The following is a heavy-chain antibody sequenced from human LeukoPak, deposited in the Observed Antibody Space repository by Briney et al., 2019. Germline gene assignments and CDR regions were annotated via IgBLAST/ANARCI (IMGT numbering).Heavy chain of an antibody. Sequence: GGSLRLSCTASGFTFQLYSMTGVRRARGKGLEWVSYISSRSSTICYTDSVKGRFTVSRDNAKNSLNLQMNSLRDEDTAVYYCARGEDYWGQGTLVTVSS. CDR3: ARGEDY. V-gene: IGHV3-48*02. J-gene: IGHJ4*02. CDR1: GFTFQLYS. CDR2: ISSRSSTI.